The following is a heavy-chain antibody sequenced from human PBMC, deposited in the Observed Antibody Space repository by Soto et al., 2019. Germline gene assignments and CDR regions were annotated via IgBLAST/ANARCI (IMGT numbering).Heavy chain of an antibody. Sequence: SETLSLTCTFSVGSISYGGFSCSWIRQSPWKGLEWIGYISHLESTYFHPSFKSRLTMSIDRTRNQFSLKLSSVTAADMAVYYCARGGAYDSFEYWGQGVLVIVS. J-gene: IGHJ4*02. V-gene: IGHV4-30-2*06. D-gene: IGHD5-12*01. CDR2: ISHLEST. CDR3: ARGGAYDSFEY. CDR1: VGSISYGGFS.